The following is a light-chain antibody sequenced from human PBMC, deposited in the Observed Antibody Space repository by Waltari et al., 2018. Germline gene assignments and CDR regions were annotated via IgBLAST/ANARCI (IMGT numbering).Light chain of an antibody. Sequence: QSALTQPPSVTGAPGPGVTISCTGSRANMGAGWDVTWYQHLPGPAPKVLIYGNSDRTSGVPDRFSASKSCTSASLAIIGLQAEDEGNYYCQSFDSNLGVLFGGGTKLTVL. J-gene: IGLJ2*01. CDR3: QSFDSNLGVL. CDR2: GNS. CDR1: RANMGAGWD. V-gene: IGLV1-40*01.